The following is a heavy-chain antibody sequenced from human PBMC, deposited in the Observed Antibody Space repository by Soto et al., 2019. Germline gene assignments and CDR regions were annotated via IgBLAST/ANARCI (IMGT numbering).Heavy chain of an antibody. Sequence: EVQLVESGGGLVQPGGSLRLSCAASGFTFSSYWMSWVRQAPGKGLEWVANIKQDGSEKYYVDSVKGRFTISRDNAKNSLYLQMNSLSAEDTAVYYCAREAGITIFGVVTPGGYYYMDVWGKGTTVTVSS. V-gene: IGHV3-7*01. J-gene: IGHJ6*03. CDR1: GFTFSSYW. CDR2: IKQDGSEK. D-gene: IGHD3-3*01. CDR3: AREAGITIFGVVTPGGYYYMDV.